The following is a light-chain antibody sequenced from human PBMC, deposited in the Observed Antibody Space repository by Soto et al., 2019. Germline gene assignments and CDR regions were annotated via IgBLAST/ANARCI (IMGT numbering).Light chain of an antibody. CDR2: QDT. V-gene: IGLV3-1*01. Sequence: SYELAQPPSVSVSPGQTASITCSGDKLGDRYVCWYQQRPGQSPVLVIYQDTQRPSGIPERFSGSNSGNTATLTISGTQAMDEADYYCQAWDSSTVRVFGGGTKLTVL. CDR3: QAWDSSTVRV. J-gene: IGLJ3*02. CDR1: KLGDRY.